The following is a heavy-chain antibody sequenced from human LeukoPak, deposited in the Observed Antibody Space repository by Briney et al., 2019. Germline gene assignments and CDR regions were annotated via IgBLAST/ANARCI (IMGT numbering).Heavy chain of an antibody. CDR2: IYYSGST. CDR1: GGSISSYY. J-gene: IGHJ4*02. Sequence: PSETLSLTCTVSGGSISSYYWSWIRQPPGKGLEWIGYIYYSGSTNYNPSLKSRVTISVDTSKNQFSLKLSSVTAADTAVYYCARGLYSSGPDYWGQGTLVTVSS. D-gene: IGHD6-19*01. V-gene: IGHV4-59*01. CDR3: ARGLYSSGPDY.